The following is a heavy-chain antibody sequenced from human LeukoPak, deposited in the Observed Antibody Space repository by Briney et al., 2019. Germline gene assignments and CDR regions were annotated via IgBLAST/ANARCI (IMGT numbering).Heavy chain of an antibody. Sequence: SETLSLTCTVSGGSISSSSYYWSWIRQPPGKGLEWIGSIYYSGSTYYNPSLKSRVTISVDTSKNQFSLKLSSVTAADTAVYYCARDWVTTDRWFDPWGQGTLVTVSS. CDR2: IYYSGST. V-gene: IGHV4-39*07. J-gene: IGHJ5*02. D-gene: IGHD4-17*01. CDR1: GGSISSSSYY. CDR3: ARDWVTTDRWFDP.